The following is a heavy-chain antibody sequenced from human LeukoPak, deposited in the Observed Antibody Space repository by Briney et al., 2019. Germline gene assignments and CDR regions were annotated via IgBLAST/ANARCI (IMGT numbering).Heavy chain of an antibody. Sequence: GGSLRLSCAASGFTFSSYEMNWVRQAPGKGLEWVSYIGSSGSTIYYADSVKGRFTISRDNAKNSLYLQMNSLGAEDTAVYYCARKTGGVGDWFDPWGQGTLVAVSS. J-gene: IGHJ5*02. CDR1: GFTFSSYE. D-gene: IGHD3-16*01. CDR2: IGSSGSTI. CDR3: ARKTGGVGDWFDP. V-gene: IGHV3-48*03.